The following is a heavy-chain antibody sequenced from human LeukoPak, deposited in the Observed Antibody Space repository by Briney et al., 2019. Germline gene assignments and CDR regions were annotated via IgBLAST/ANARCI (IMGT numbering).Heavy chain of an antibody. CDR2: IKEDGSEQ. D-gene: IGHD3-16*01. Sequence: PGGSLRLSCAASGFTFSSYAMHWVRQVPGKGLQWVANIKEDGSEQHCVDSVKGRFTISRDNTKNSLYLQMNSLRVEDTAVYYCARFRGGIWGQGTMVTVSS. J-gene: IGHJ3*02. V-gene: IGHV3-7*01. CDR3: ARFRGGI. CDR1: GFTFSSYA.